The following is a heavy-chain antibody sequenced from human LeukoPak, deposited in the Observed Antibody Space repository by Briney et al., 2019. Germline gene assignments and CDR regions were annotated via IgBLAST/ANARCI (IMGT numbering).Heavy chain of an antibody. J-gene: IGHJ4*02. CDR1: GFTVSSNY. V-gene: IGHV3-23*01. CDR2: MTGAGDRT. CDR3: AKVGPLITGVRPPYYFAY. Sequence: GGSLRLSCAASGFTVSSNYMSWVRQAPGKGLEWVSAMTGAGDRTDYADSVKGRFTISRDNSKNILYLQMNSLRAEDTAVYYCAKVGPLITGVRPPYYFAYGAREPRVPVPS. D-gene: IGHD3-10*01.